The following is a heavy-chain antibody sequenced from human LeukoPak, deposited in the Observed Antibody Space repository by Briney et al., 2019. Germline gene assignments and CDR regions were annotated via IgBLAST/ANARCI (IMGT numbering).Heavy chain of an antibody. CDR3: ARARSGGYDFGDFDY. J-gene: IGHJ4*02. CDR2: IYYSGST. D-gene: IGHD5-12*01. Sequence: SETLSLTCTVSGGSISSYYWSWIRQPPGKGLEWIGYIYYSGSTNYNPSLKSRVTISVDTSKNQFSLKLSSVTAADTAVYYCARARSGGYDFGDFDYWGQGTLVTVST. V-gene: IGHV4-59*01. CDR1: GGSISSYY.